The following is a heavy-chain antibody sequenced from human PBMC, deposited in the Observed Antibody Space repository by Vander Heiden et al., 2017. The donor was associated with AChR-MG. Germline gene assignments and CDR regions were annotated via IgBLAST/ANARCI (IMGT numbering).Heavy chain of an antibody. D-gene: IGHD6-19*01. CDR3: ARDLPVDSGQYYGMDV. J-gene: IGHJ6*02. V-gene: IGHV4-61*01. CDR2: IYYSGST. CDR1: GGSVRSGSYY. Sequence: QVQLQESCPGLVKPSETLSLTCTVSGGSVRSGSYYWSWIRQPPGKGLEWIGYIYYSGSTNYNPSLKSRVTISVDTSKNQFSLKLSSVTAADTAVYYCARDLPVDSGQYYGMDVWGQGTTVTVSS.